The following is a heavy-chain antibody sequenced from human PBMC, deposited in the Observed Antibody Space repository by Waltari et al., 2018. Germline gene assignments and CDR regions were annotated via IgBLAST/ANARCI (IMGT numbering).Heavy chain of an antibody. CDR3: ANRRPGGYGMDV. Sequence: EGQWVVTWGGLVHPGWDLSFVWAASGVPFGELYMHWVRQAPGKGLVWVSRIKADGSTATYSDSVRGRFTICRDNTKSTLYLQINSLRVDDTAVYYCANRRPGGYGMDVWGQGPTVTVSS. CDR2: IKADGSTA. J-gene: IGHJ6*02. D-gene: IGHD2-15*01. V-gene: IGHV3-74*01. CDR1: GVPFGELY.